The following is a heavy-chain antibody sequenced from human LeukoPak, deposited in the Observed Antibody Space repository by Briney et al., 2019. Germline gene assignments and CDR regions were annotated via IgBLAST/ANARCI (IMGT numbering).Heavy chain of an antibody. CDR2: IWYDGSDK. J-gene: IGHJ4*02. V-gene: IGHV3-33*01. CDR1: GFNFRSYG. CDR3: ARDLGSSGFFDY. D-gene: IGHD6-19*01. Sequence: GGSLRLSCVASGFNFRSYGMHWVRQAPGTGLEWVAIIWYDGSDKYYADSVKGRFTISRDNSRNTLYLQMNSLRAEDTAVYYCARDLGSSGFFDYWGQGTLVTVSP.